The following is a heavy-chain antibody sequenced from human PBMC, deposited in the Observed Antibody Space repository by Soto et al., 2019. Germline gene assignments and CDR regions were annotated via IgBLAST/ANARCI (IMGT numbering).Heavy chain of an antibody. CDR3: ARHGFQQRVYFDY. V-gene: IGHV4-39*01. J-gene: IGHJ4*02. D-gene: IGHD6-13*01. CDR2: IYYSGST. CDR1: GGSISSCSYY. Sequence: PSETLSLTCTVSGGSISSCSYYWGWIRQPPGKGLEWIGSIYYSGSTYYNPSLKSRVTISVDTSKNQFSLKLSSVTAADTAVYYCARHGFQQRVYFDYWGQGTLVTVSS.